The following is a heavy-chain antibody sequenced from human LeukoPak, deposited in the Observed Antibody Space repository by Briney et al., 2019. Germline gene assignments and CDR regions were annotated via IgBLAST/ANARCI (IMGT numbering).Heavy chain of an antibody. CDR1: GYSFTNYW. D-gene: IGHD6-19*01. J-gene: IGHJ4*02. V-gene: IGHV5-51*01. CDR3: ARLHSSGWMGDYFDY. Sequence: GESLKISCKGSGYSFTNYWIGWVRQMPGKGLKWMGIIYPGDSDARYSPSFQGQVTISADKSISTAYLQWSSLKASDTAMYYCARLHSSGWMGDYFDYWGQGTLVTVSS. CDR2: IYPGDSDA.